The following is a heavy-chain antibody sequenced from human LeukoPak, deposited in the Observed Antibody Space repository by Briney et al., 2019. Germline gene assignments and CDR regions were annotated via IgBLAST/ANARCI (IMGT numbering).Heavy chain of an antibody. CDR2: ISWNSGSI. D-gene: IGHD3-3*01. CDR1: GFTFDDYA. J-gene: IGHJ4*02. CDR3: ARDKLEWLLGYFDY. Sequence: PGRSLRLSCAASGFTFDDYAMHWVRQAPGKGLEWVSGISWNSGSIGYADSVKGRFTISRDNAKNSLYLQMNSLRAEDTAVYYCARDKLEWLLGYFDYWGQGTLVTVSS. V-gene: IGHV3-9*01.